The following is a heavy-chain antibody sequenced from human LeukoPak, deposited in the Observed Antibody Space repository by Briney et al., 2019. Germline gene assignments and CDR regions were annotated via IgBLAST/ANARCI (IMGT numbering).Heavy chain of an antibody. D-gene: IGHD3-10*01. V-gene: IGHV4-34*01. CDR1: GGSFSGYY. CDR2: INHSGST. CDR3: ASTMVRGVINR. Sequence: ETLSLTCAVSGGSFSGYYWSWIRQPPGKGLEWVGEINHSGSTNYNTSLKSRVTISVDTPRNQFSLKLSSVTAADAAVYYCASTMVRGVINRWGQRTLVTVSS. J-gene: IGHJ5*02.